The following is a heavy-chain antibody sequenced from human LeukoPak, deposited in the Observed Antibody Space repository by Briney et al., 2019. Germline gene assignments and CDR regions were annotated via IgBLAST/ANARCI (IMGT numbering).Heavy chain of an antibody. J-gene: IGHJ5*02. Sequence: GGSLRLSCTAYAMSWVRQAPGKGLEWVSYISSSGSTIYYADSVKGRFTISRDNAKNSLYLQMNSLRAEDTAVYYCAREAIMITFGGVIVSGWFDPWGQGTLVTVSS. V-gene: IGHV3-11*01. CDR3: AREAIMITFGGVIVSGWFDP. CDR1: A. CDR2: ISSSGSTI. D-gene: IGHD3-16*02.